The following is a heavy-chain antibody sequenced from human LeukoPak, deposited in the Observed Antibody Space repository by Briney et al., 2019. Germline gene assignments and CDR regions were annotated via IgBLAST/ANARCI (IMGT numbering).Heavy chain of an antibody. CDR2: INAGNGNT. CDR1: GYTFTSYA. CDR3: ASGGAYGSGSYPRAEYFQH. J-gene: IGHJ1*01. Sequence: ASVTVSCTASGYTFTSYAMHWVRQAPGQRLEWMGWINAGNGNTKYSQKFQGRVTITRDTSASTAYMELSSLRSEDTAVYYCASGGAYGSGSYPRAEYFQHWGQGTLVTVSS. D-gene: IGHD3-10*01. V-gene: IGHV1-3*01.